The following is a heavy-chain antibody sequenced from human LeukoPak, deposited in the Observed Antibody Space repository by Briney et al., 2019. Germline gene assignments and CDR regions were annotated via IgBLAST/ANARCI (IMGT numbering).Heavy chain of an antibody. V-gene: IGHV4-39*07. Sequence: SETLSLTCTVSGGSISSSSYYWGWIRQPPGKGLEWIGSIYYTGSTYYNPSLKSRVTISVDTSKNQFSLKLSSVTAADTALYSCSRKAVISLSVFPGAFDIWGQGTMVTVSS. D-gene: IGHD2/OR15-2a*01. CDR1: GGSISSSSYY. CDR3: SRKAVISLSVFPGAFDI. CDR2: IYYTGST. J-gene: IGHJ3*02.